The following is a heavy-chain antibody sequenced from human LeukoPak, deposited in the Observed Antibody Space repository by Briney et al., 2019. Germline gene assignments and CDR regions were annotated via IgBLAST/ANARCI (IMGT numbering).Heavy chain of an antibody. CDR3: ARSTSAVKGALDY. CDR1: GFTFSSCN. V-gene: IGHV3-48*04. Sequence: PGGSLRLSCAASGFTFSSCNMNWVRQAPGKGLEWVSYISSRSSAIYYADSVKGRFTISRDNAKNSLYLQMNSLRAEDTAVYYCARSTSAVKGALDYWGQGTLVTVSS. CDR2: ISSRSSAI. J-gene: IGHJ4*02. D-gene: IGHD6-13*01.